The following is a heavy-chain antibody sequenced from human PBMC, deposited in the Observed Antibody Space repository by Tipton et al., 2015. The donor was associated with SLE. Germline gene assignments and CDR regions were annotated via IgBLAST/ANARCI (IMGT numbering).Heavy chain of an antibody. CDR2: INHSGST. CDR3: ARAPPFDAFDI. Sequence: TLSLTCAVYGGSFSGYYWSWIRQPPGKGLEWIGEINHSGSTNYNPSLKSRVTISVDTSKNQFSLKLSSVTAADTAVYYCARAPPFDAFDIWGQGTMVTVSS. J-gene: IGHJ3*02. CDR1: GGSFSGYY. V-gene: IGHV4-34*01.